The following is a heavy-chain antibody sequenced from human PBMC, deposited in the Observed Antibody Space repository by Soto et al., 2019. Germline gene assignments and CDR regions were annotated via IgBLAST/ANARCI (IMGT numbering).Heavy chain of an antibody. V-gene: IGHV1-2*02. CDR3: ARDQKSTVSGRFWFDP. J-gene: IGHJ5*02. CDR1: GYTFTGYY. Sequence: ASVKVSCKASGYTFTGYYMHWVRQAPGQGLEWMGWINPNSGGTNYAQKFQGRVTMTRDTSISTAYMELSRLRSDDTAVYYCARDQKSTVSGRFWFDPWGQGTLVTVSS. CDR2: INPNSGGT. D-gene: IGHD4-17*01.